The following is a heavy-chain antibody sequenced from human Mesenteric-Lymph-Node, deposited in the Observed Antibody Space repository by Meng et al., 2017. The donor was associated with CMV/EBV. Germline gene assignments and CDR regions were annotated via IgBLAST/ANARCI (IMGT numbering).Heavy chain of an antibody. CDR1: GFTFSTYW. Sequence: GESLKISCAASGFTFSTYWMHWVRQAPGKGLVWVSRINSDGTSTSYADSVKGRFTISRDNAKNTLHLQMNSLRAEDTAVYYCESGQVVRGGYGMDVWGQGTTVTVSS. D-gene: IGHD3-10*01. J-gene: IGHJ6*02. CDR2: INSDGTST. V-gene: IGHV3-74*01. CDR3: ESGQVVRGGYGMDV.